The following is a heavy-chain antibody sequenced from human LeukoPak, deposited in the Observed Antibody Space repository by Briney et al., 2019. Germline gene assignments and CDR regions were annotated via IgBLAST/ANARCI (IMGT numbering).Heavy chain of an antibody. D-gene: IGHD2-2*01. CDR3: AKDYRYCSSTSCWFFDY. J-gene: IGHJ4*02. V-gene: IGHV3-30*18. Sequence: GGSLRLSCAASGFTFSSYGMHWVRQAPGKGLEWVAVISYDGSNKYYADSVKGRFTISRDNSKNMLYLQMNSLRAEDTAVYYCAKDYRYCSSTSCWFFDYWGQGTLVTVSS. CDR2: ISYDGSNK. CDR1: GFTFSSYG.